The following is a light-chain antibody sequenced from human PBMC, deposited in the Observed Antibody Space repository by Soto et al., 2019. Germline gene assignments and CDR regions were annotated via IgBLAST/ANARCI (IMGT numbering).Light chain of an antibody. V-gene: IGLV1-44*01. CDR2: SNI. CDR1: SSNIGRNT. J-gene: IGLJ1*01. CDR3: SSYTSSSTPTV. Sequence: QSVLTQPPSASGTPGQTVTISCSGSSSNIGRNTVNWFQKLPGAAPKLLIHSNIQRPSGVPDRLSGSKSGNTASLAISGLQAEDEADYYCSSYTSSSTPTVFGTGTKVTVL.